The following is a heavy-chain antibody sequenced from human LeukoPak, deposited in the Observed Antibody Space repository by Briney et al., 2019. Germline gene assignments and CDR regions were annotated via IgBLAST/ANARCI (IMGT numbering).Heavy chain of an antibody. CDR1: GFTFSTYW. CDR3: ARDSAGNDY. CDR2: IKQDGSEK. J-gene: IGHJ4*02. Sequence: GGSLRLSCAASGFTFSTYWMSWDRQAPGKGLEWVANIKQDGSEKYYIDSVKGRFTISRDNAKNLLYLQMNSLRAEDTAMYYCARDSAGNDYWGQGTLVTVSS. D-gene: IGHD6-13*01. V-gene: IGHV3-7*01.